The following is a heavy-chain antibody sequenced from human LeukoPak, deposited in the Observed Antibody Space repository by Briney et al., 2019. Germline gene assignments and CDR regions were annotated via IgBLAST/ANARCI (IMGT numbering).Heavy chain of an antibody. V-gene: IGHV1-2*02. D-gene: IGHD3-3*01. CDR2: INPNSGGT. CDR3: ASLSNFGVVIYDNWFDP. J-gene: IGHJ5*02. CDR1: GYTFTGYY. Sequence: ASVKVSCKASGYTFTGYYMRWVRQAPGQGLEWMGWINPNSGGTNYAQKFQGRVTMTRDTSISTAYMELSRLRSDDTAVYYCASLSNFGVVIYDNWFDPWGQGTLVTVSS.